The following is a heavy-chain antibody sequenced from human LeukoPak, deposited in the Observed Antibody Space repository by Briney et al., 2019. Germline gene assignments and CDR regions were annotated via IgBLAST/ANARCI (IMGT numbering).Heavy chain of an antibody. CDR1: GFTFSSYA. J-gene: IGHJ6*03. CDR3: ANHPHCSSTSCYPYYYYYYMDV. D-gene: IGHD2-2*01. V-gene: IGHV3-23*01. Sequence: PGGSLRLSCAASGFTFSSYAMSWVRQAPGKGLEWVSAISGSGGSTYYADSVKGRFTISRDNSKNTLYLQMNSLRAGDTAVYYCANHPHCSSTSCYPYYYYYYMDVWGKGTTVTVSS. CDR2: ISGSGGST.